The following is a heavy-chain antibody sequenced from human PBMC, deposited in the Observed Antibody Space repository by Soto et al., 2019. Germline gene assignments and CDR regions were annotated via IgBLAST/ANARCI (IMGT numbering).Heavy chain of an antibody. CDR1: GYTLTELS. CDR2: FDPEDGET. CDR3: ATAHLHYGSGSYPDY. J-gene: IGHJ4*02. D-gene: IGHD3-10*01. Sequence: GASVKVSGKVSGYTLTELSMHWVRQAPGKGLEWMGGFDPEDGETIYAQKFQGRVTMTEDTSTDTAYMELSSLRSEDTAVYYCATAHLHYGSGSYPDYWGQGTLVTVSS. V-gene: IGHV1-24*01.